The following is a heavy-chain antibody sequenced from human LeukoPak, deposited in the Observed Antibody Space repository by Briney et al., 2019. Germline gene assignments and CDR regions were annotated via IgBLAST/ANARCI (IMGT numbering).Heavy chain of an antibody. Sequence: PGGSLRLSCAASGFTFSSYGMHWVRQAPGEGLEWVAFIRYDGSNKYYADSVKGRFTISRDNSKNTLYLQMNSLRAEDTAVYYCANYVWGSYHYFEYWGQGNLVTVSS. J-gene: IGHJ4*02. CDR1: GFTFSSYG. V-gene: IGHV3-30*02. CDR3: ANYVWGSYHYFEY. CDR2: IRYDGSNK. D-gene: IGHD3-16*02.